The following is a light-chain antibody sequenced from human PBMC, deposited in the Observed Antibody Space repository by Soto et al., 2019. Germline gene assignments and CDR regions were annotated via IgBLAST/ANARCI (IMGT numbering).Light chain of an antibody. V-gene: IGKV3-11*01. CDR3: QQFNNWPRT. J-gene: IGKJ1*01. CDR2: DAS. Sequence: EIVFPQSTGTLSLSTGEVDHLFRSDSEGVTTSYLAWYQQKPGQTPRLLIYDASSRANGIPARFTGSGSGTDFSLTISSLEPEDFAVYYCQQFNNWPRTFGQGTKVDI. CDR1: EGVTTSY.